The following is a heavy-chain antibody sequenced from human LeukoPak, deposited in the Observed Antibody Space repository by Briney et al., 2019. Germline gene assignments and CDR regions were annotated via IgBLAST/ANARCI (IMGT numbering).Heavy chain of an antibody. V-gene: IGHV3-48*04. J-gene: IGHJ5*02. CDR1: GFTFSTYS. CDR2: ISSGSSTI. CDR3: ARGSSAGRSGFDP. Sequence: GGSLRLSCAASGFTFSTYSMNRVRQAPGKGLEWVSYISSGSSTIYYADSVKGRFTISRDNAKNSLYLQMNSLRAEDTAVYYCARGSSAGRSGFDPWGQGTLVTVSS.